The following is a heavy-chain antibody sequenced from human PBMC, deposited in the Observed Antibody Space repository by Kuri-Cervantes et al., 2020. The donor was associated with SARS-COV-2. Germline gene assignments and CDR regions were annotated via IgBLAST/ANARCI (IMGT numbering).Heavy chain of an antibody. CDR2: ISYDGTNK. V-gene: IGHV3-30-3*01. CDR3: ARDRVGVHDS. CDR1: GSTFSRYA. J-gene: IGHJ4*02. D-gene: IGHD2-21*01. Sequence: LSLTCAASGSTFSRYAMHWVRQAPGKGLEWVAVISYDGTNKDYTASGKGRFTISRDNSQNTLYLQMKSLRTEDTALYYCARDRVGVHDSWGQGTLVTVSS.